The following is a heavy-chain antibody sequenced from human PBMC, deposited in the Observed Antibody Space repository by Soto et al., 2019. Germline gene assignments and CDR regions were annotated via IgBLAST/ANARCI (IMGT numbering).Heavy chain of an antibody. Sequence: QVQLVQSGAEVKKPGASVKVSCKASGYTFTSYGISWVRQAPGQGLEWMGWISAYNGNTNYAQKLQGRVTMTTDTSTSTASMELRSLRSGDTAADYSAIDEPPQEYGGQGTLVTVSS. J-gene: IGHJ4*02. CDR1: GYTFTSYG. CDR2: ISAYNGNT. V-gene: IGHV1-18*01. CDR3: AIDEPPQEY.